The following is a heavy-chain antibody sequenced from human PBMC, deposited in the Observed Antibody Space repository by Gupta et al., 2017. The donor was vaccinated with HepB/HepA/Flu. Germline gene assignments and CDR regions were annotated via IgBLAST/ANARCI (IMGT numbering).Heavy chain of an antibody. CDR1: GFTVSSYW. D-gene: IGHD2/OR15-2a*01. CDR2: MNQHGSVI. CDR3: SRDTFGPYDY. Sequence: EVQLAESGGGLVQPGGSLRLSCAASGFTVSSYWMHWVRQATGKGLVWVSRMNQHGSVINYADSGKGRFTISRDNTKNALYLKMNSLRAEDTAIYFCSRDTFGPYDYWGQGTLVTVSS. J-gene: IGHJ4*02. V-gene: IGHV3-74*01.